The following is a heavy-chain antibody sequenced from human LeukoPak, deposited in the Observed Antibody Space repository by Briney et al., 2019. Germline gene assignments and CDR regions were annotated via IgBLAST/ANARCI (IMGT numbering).Heavy chain of an antibody. Sequence: FLRLSCAASGFTFNDHAMHWVRQVQGKGLEWVSGIIWNGGSKAYADSVKGRFTISRDNAKNSLYLQMSSLTTEDTAFYYCARGHGAFGYYFINVWGKGTTVTVSS. CDR2: IIWNGGSK. CDR1: GFTFNDHA. D-gene: IGHD3-3*01. V-gene: IGHV3-9*01. CDR3: ARGHGAFGYYFINV. J-gene: IGHJ6*03.